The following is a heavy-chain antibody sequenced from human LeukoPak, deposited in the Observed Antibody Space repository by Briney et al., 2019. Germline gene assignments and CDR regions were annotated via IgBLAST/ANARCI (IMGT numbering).Heavy chain of an antibody. V-gene: IGHV3-30*03. CDR3: ARGGSYYASGSYFAFDI. J-gene: IGHJ3*02. CDR1: GFTFTNTW. CDR2: ISYDGSNK. Sequence: GGSLRLSCAASGFTFTNTWMSWVRQAPGKGLEWVAVISYDGSNKYYADSVKGRFTISRDNSKNTLYLQMNSLRPQDTAVYYCARGGSYYASGSYFAFDIWGQGTMVTVSS. D-gene: IGHD3-10*01.